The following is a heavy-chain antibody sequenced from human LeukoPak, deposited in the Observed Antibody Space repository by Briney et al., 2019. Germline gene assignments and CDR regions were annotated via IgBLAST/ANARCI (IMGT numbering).Heavy chain of an antibody. J-gene: IGHJ4*02. CDR1: GFTFDDYA. D-gene: IGHD6-13*01. CDR2: ISWNSGNI. Sequence: GGSLRLSCAASGFTFDDYAMHWVRQARGKGLEWVSGISWNSGNIGYADSVKGRFTISRDNAKNSLYLQMNTLRAEDTALYFCAKGLGAAGTFVTLDSWGQGTLVTVSS. CDR3: AKGLGAAGTFVTLDS. V-gene: IGHV3-9*01.